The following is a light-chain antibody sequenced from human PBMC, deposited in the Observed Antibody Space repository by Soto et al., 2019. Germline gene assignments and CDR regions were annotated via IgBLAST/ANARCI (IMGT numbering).Light chain of an antibody. CDR1: SSDVGGYNY. CDR3: SSYAGSNKSVV. V-gene: IGLV2-8*01. CDR2: EVS. J-gene: IGLJ2*01. Sequence: QSALTQPPSASGSPGQSVTISCTGTSSDVGGYNYVSWYQQHPGKAPKLMIYEVSKRPSAVPDRFSGSKSGNTASLTVSGLQAEDEADYYCSSYAGSNKSVVFGGGTKLTFL.